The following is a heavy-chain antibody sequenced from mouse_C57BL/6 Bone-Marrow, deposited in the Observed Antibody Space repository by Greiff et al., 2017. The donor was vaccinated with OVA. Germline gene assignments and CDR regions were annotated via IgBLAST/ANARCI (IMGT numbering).Heavy chain of an antibody. Sequence: VKLQQPGAELVMPGASVKLSCKASGYTFTSYWMHWVKQRPGQGLEWIGEIDPSDSYTNYNQKFKGKSTLTVDKSSSTAYMQLSSLTSEDSAVYYCARENYSNLFAYWGQGTLVTVSA. D-gene: IGHD2-5*01. J-gene: IGHJ3*01. V-gene: IGHV1-69*01. CDR3: ARENYSNLFAY. CDR1: GYTFTSYW. CDR2: IDPSDSYT.